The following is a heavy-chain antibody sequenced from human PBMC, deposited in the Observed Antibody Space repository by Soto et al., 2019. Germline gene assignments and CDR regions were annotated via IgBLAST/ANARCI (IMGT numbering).Heavy chain of an antibody. J-gene: IGHJ6*02. CDR1: GGSISGYY. V-gene: IGHV4-59*01. D-gene: IGHD2-21*02. CDR3: ARDLWGYCGTDCYPLDV. CDR2: MYNTGST. Sequence: SETLSLTCAVSGGSISGYYWSWIRQPPGKGLEWIGYMYNTGSTVYNPSFKSRVTISVDTSKNQFSLKLNSVTAADTAVYYCARDLWGYCGTDCYPLDVWGQGTTVTVSS.